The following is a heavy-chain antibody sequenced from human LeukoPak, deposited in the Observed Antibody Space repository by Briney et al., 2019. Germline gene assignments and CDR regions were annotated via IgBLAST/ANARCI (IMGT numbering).Heavy chain of an antibody. J-gene: IGHJ6*02. V-gene: IGHV3-7*01. CDR3: ARDRRLGYCSSTSCYPYYYYGMDV. CDR2: IKQDGSEK. Sequence: GGSLRLSCAASGFTFSSYLMSWVRQAPGKGLEWVANIKQDGSEKYYVDSVKGRFTISRDNAKNSLYLQMNSLRAEDTAVYYCARDRRLGYCSSTSCYPYYYYGMDVWGQGTTVTVSS. CDR1: GFTFSSYL. D-gene: IGHD2-2*01.